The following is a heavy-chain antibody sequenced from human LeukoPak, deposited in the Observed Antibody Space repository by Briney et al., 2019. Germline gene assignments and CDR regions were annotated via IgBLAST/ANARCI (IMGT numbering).Heavy chain of an antibody. Sequence: GGSLRLSCAASGFTFSSYAMHWVRQAPGKGLEWVAVISYDGSNKYYADSVKGRFTISRDNSKNTLYLQMNSLRAEDTAVYYCAKDHSSWAFDYWGQGTLVTVSS. D-gene: IGHD6-13*01. CDR1: GFTFSSYA. V-gene: IGHV3-30-3*01. CDR3: AKDHSSWAFDY. J-gene: IGHJ4*02. CDR2: ISYDGSNK.